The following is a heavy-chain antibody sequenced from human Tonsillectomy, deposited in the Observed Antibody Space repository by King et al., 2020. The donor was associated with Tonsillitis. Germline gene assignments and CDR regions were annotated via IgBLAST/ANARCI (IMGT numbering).Heavy chain of an antibody. CDR1: GFTFSSYA. D-gene: IGHD2-21*02. CDR2: ISGSGGTP. J-gene: IGHJ4*02. CDR3: AKDLVVVTAIPGNYFDC. V-gene: IGHV3-23*04. Sequence: DVQLVESGGVLVQTGGSLRLSCAASGFTFSSYAMSWVRQAPGKGLEWVSAISGSGGTPYYADSVKGRFTISRDNSKNTLYLQMNSLRAEDTAVYYCAKDLVVVTAIPGNYFDCWGQGTLVTVSS.